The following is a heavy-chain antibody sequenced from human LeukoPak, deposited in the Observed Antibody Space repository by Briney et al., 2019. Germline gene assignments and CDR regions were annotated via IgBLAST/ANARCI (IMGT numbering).Heavy chain of an antibody. CDR3: ARGPYYYYMDV. CDR2: IYTGGST. V-gene: IGHV4-4*07. J-gene: IGHJ6*03. Sequence: SETLSLTCTVSGGSISSYYWSWIRQPAGKGLEWIGRIYTGGSTYYNPSLKSRVTISVDTSKNQFSLKLSSVTAADTAVYYCARGPYYYYMDVWGKGTTVTVSS. CDR1: GGSISSYY.